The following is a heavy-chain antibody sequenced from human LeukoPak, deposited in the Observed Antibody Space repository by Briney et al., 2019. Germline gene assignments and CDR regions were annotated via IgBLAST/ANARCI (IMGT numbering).Heavy chain of an antibody. CDR1: GFTFSSYA. CDR3: AKGRGIVVVTGHDY. J-gene: IGHJ4*01. V-gene: IGHV3-23*01. D-gene: IGHD2-21*02. CDR2: ISGSGGST. Sequence: GGSLRLSGAASGFTFSSYAMNWVRQAPGKGLEWVSGISGSGGSTYYADSVKGRFTISRDNSKNTLYLQMNSLRAEDTAVYYCAKGRGIVVVTGHDYWRNGTLVTVSS.